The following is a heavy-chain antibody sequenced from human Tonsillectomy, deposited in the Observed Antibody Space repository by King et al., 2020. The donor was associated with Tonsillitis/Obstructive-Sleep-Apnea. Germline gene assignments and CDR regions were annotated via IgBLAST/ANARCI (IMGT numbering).Heavy chain of an antibody. CDR3: TKGLFYGDYAGGNDY. V-gene: IGHV3-9*01. Sequence: QLVQSGGGLVQPGRSLRLSCAASGFIFDDYAMHWVRQAPGKGLEWVSGISWNSGTIGYADSVKGRFTISRDNAKNSLYLQMNSLRAEDTAFYYCTKGLFYGDYAGGNDYWGQGTLVTVSS. CDR2: ISWNSGTI. J-gene: IGHJ4*02. D-gene: IGHD4-17*01. CDR1: GFIFDDYA.